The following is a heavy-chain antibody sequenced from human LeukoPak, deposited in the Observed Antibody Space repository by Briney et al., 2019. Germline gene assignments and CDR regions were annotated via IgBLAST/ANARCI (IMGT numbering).Heavy chain of an antibody. J-gene: IGHJ4*02. V-gene: IGHV3-48*03. CDR1: GFTFSSYE. D-gene: IGHD3-10*01. CDR3: AREIDGSGSYCDY. Sequence: GGSLRLSCAASGFTFSSYEMNWVRQAPGKGLEWVSYISSSGTTMYYADSMKGRFTISRDNAKNSLYLQMNSLRAEDTAVYYCAREIDGSGSYCDYWGQGTLVTVSS. CDR2: ISSSGTTM.